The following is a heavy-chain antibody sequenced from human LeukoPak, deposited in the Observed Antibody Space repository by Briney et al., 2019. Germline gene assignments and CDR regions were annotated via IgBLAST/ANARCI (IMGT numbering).Heavy chain of an antibody. CDR1: GGSISSYY. CDR3: AREKGSGKQWLVD. CDR2: IYYSGRT. J-gene: IGHJ4*02. V-gene: IGHV4-59*12. D-gene: IGHD6-19*01. Sequence: SETLSLTCTVSGGSISSYYWSWIRQPPGKGLEWIGYIYYSGRTNYNPSLKSRVTISVDPSKHHFSLKLSSVPAADTAVYYCAREKGSGKQWLVDWGQGTLVTVSS.